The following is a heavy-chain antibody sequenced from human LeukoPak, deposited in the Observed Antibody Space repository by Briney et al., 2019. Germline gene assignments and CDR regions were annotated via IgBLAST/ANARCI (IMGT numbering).Heavy chain of an antibody. V-gene: IGHV3-30*02. J-gene: IGHJ3*02. Sequence: PGGSLRLSCAASGFTFSSYGMHWVRQAPGKGLEWVAFIRYDGSNKYYADSVKGRFTISRDNSKNTLYLQMNSLRAEDTAVYYCARGSGSYYLNAFDIWGQGTVVTVSS. CDR2: IRYDGSNK. CDR1: GFTFSSYG. D-gene: IGHD3-10*01. CDR3: ARGSGSYYLNAFDI.